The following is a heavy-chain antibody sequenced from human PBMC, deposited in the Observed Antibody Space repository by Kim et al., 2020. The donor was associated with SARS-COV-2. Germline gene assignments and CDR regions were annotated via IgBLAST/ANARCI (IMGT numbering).Heavy chain of an antibody. V-gene: IGHV1-46*01. CDR3: ARGGSYGSGSYNNWFDP. J-gene: IGHJ5*02. CDR1: GYTFTSYY. CDR2: INPSGGST. D-gene: IGHD3-10*01. Sequence: ASVKVSCKASGYTFTSYYMHWVRQAPGQGLEWMGIINPSGGSTSYAQKFQGRVTMTRDTSTSTVYMELSSLRSEDTAVYYCARGGSYGSGSYNNWFDPWGQGTLVTVSS.